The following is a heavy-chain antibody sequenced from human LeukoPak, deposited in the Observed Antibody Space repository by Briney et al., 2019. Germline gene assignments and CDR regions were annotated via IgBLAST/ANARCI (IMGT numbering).Heavy chain of an antibody. CDR2: ISWNSGSI. J-gene: IGHJ4*02. D-gene: IGHD1-26*01. Sequence: GGSLRLSCAASGFTFYDYAMHWVRQAPGKGLEWVSGISWNSGSIGYADSVKGRFTISRDNAKNSLYLQMNSLRAEDTALYYCAKDIMGATSYFDYWGQGTLVTVSS. CDR3: AKDIMGATSYFDY. V-gene: IGHV3-9*01. CDR1: GFTFYDYA.